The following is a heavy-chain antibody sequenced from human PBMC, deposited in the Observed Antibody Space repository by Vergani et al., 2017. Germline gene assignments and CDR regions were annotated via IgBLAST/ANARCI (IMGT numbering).Heavy chain of an antibody. J-gene: IGHJ6*02. D-gene: IGHD1-7*01. V-gene: IGHV3-33*01. Sequence: QVQLVESGGGVVQPGRSLRLSCAASGFTFSSYGMHWVRQAPGKGLEWVAVIWYDGSNKYYADSVKGRFTISRDNSKNTLYLQMNSLRGEDTAVYYCARDRQNWNYVGYYYYYGMDVWGQGTTVTVSS. CDR2: IWYDGSNK. CDR3: ARDRQNWNYVGYYYYYGMDV. CDR1: GFTFSSYG.